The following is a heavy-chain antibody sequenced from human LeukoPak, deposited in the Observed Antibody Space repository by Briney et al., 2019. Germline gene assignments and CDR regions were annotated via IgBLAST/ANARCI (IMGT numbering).Heavy chain of an antibody. J-gene: IGHJ3*02. D-gene: IGHD3-10*02. Sequence: PGGSLRLSCAASGFTVSSNYMSWVRQAPGKGLEWVSVIYSGGSTYYADSVKGRFTTSRDNSKNTLYLQMNSLRAEDTAVYYCARDLFGEGGAFDIWGQGTMVTVSS. CDR2: IYSGGST. CDR1: GFTVSSNY. V-gene: IGHV3-53*01. CDR3: ARDLFGEGGAFDI.